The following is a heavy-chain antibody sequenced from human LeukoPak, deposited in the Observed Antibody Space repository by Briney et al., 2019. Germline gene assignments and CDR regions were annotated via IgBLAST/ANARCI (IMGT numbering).Heavy chain of an antibody. Sequence: ASVKVSCKASGYTFTNYYMHWVRQAPGQGLEWMGIINPSGGSTSYAQKFQGRVTMTRDTSTSTVYMELSSLRSEDTAVYYCAREEGYCSGGSCSSANWFDPWGQGTLVTVSS. D-gene: IGHD2-15*01. CDR1: GYTFTNYY. CDR3: AREEGYCSGGSCSSANWFDP. V-gene: IGHV1-46*01. J-gene: IGHJ5*02. CDR2: INPSGGST.